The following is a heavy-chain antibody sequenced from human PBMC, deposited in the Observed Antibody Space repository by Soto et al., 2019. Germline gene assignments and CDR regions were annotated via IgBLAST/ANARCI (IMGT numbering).Heavy chain of an antibody. Sequence: PGGSLRLSCAASGFTFSSYAMSWVRQAPGKGLEWVSAISGSGGSTYYADSVKGRFTISRDNSKNTLYLQMNSLRAEDTAVYYCAKDLGYSGYGPIVGATWYYGMDVWGQGTTVTVSS. CDR1: GFTFSSYA. V-gene: IGHV3-23*01. CDR2: ISGSGGST. J-gene: IGHJ6*02. CDR3: AKDLGYSGYGPIVGATWYYGMDV. D-gene: IGHD5-12*01.